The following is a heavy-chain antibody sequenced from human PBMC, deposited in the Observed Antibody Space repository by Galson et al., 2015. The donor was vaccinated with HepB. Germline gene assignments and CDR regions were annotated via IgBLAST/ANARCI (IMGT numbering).Heavy chain of an antibody. CDR2: IRGSGGST. CDR3: AKRLEDGYCSSTSCYLVY. CDR1: GFTFTSYA. Sequence: SLRLSCAASGFTFTSYAMSWVRQAPGKGLEWVSSIRGSGGSTYYAESVRGRFTISRDNSKNTLYLQMNSLRAEDTAVYYWAKRLEDGYCSSTSCYLVYWSQGTLVTVSS. V-gene: IGHV3-23*01. D-gene: IGHD2-2*01. J-gene: IGHJ4*02.